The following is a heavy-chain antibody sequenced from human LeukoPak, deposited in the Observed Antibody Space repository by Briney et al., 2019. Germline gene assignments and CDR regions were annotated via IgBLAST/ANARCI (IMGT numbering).Heavy chain of an antibody. Sequence: GESLKISCKGSGYSFTSYWIGWVRPMPGKGLEWMGIIYPGDSDTRYSPSFQGQVTISADKSISTAYLQWSSLKASDTAMYYCARHGSVPRWNYGSGNYFADYWGQGTLVTVSS. CDR3: ARHGSVPRWNYGSGNYFADY. D-gene: IGHD3-10*01. J-gene: IGHJ4*02. V-gene: IGHV5-51*01. CDR2: IYPGDSDT. CDR1: GYSFTSYW.